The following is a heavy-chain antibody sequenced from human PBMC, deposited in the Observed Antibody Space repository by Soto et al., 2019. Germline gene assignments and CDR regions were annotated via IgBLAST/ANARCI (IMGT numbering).Heavy chain of an antibody. CDR1: GFTFSSYS. CDR2: ISSSSSYI. V-gene: IGHV3-21*01. D-gene: IGHD5-12*01. J-gene: IGHJ4*02. Sequence: GGSLRLSCAASGFTFSSYSMNWVRQAPGKGLEWVSSISSSSSYIYYADSVKGRFTISRDNAKNSLYLQMNSLRAEDTAVYYCASRIEMATSLDYWGQGTLVTVSS. CDR3: ASRIEMATSLDY.